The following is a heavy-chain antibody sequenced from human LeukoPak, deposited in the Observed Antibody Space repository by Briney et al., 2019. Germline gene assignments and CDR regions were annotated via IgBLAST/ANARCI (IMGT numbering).Heavy chain of an antibody. CDR1: GFTFSSYA. Sequence: GGSLRLSCAASGFTFSSYAMHWVRQAPGKGLEWVAVISYDGSNKYYADSVKGRFTISRDNSKSTLYLQMNSLRAEDTAVYYCAREARQAFDIWGQGTMVTVSS. CDR2: ISYDGSNK. V-gene: IGHV3-30-3*01. CDR3: AREARQAFDI. J-gene: IGHJ3*02.